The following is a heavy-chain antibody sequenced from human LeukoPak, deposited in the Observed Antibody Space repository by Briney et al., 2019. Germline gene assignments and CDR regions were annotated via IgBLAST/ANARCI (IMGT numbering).Heavy chain of an antibody. J-gene: IGHJ4*02. D-gene: IGHD6-13*01. CDR1: GGSISSYY. CDR3: ARDRGAAAGLFDY. CDR2: IYYSGST. V-gene: IGHV4-59*01. Sequence: SETLSLTCTVSGGSISSYYWSWIRQPPGKGLEWIGYIYYSGSTNYNPSLKSRVTISVDTSKNQFSLKLSSVTAADTAVYYRARDRGAAAGLFDYWGQGTLVTVSS.